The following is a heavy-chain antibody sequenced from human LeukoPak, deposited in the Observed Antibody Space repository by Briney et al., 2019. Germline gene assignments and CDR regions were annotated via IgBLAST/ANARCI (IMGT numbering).Heavy chain of an antibody. J-gene: IGHJ4*02. CDR1: GFSFSSYA. Sequence: PGGAPRLSCAAPGFSFSSYAMHWGRPAPGQGVGWGGGISYDGSNKYYADSVKGRFTISRDNSKNTLYLQMNSLRAEDTAVYYCARGTPLYCGGDCYSGTFDYWGQGTLVTVSS. V-gene: IGHV3-30*04. D-gene: IGHD2-21*02. CDR3: ARGTPLYCGGDCYSGTFDY. CDR2: ISYDGSNK.